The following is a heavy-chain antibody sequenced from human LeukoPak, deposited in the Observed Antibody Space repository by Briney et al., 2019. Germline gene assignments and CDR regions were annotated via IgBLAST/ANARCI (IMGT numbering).Heavy chain of an antibody. Sequence: PSETLSLTCTVSGGSLSGYYWSWIRQPAGKGLEWIGRIYTSGSTNYNSSLKSRVTMSVDTSKSQFSLKLSSVTAADTAVYYCARAADSSGHTAFDIWGQGTMVTVSS. J-gene: IGHJ3*02. V-gene: IGHV4-4*07. CDR2: IYTSGST. D-gene: IGHD3-22*01. CDR1: GGSLSGYY. CDR3: ARAADSSGHTAFDI.